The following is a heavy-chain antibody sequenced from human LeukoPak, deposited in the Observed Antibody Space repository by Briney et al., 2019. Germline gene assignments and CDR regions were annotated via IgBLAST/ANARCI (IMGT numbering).Heavy chain of an antibody. V-gene: IGHV3-74*01. CDR2: TNNDGSST. Sequence: GGSLRLTCAASGFTFSSYWMHWVRQAPGKGLVWLSRTNNDGSSTSYADSVKGRFTISRDNAKNTLYLQMNSLRAEDTAVYYCASPGGYYYDSSGGGPIDYWGQGTLVTVSS. J-gene: IGHJ4*02. CDR3: ASPGGYYYDSSGGGPIDY. CDR1: GFTFSSYW. D-gene: IGHD3-22*01.